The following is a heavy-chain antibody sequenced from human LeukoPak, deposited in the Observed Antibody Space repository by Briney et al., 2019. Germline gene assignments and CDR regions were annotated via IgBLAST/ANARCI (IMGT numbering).Heavy chain of an antibody. CDR2: IYPGDSDT. D-gene: IGHD6-19*01. V-gene: IGHV5-51*01. Sequence: GESLKISCKGSGYSFTNYWIGWVRQMPGKGLEWMGIIYPGDSDTRYSPSFQGQVTISADKSISTAYLQWSSLKASDTAMYYCARLAYGSSGWYRPNFDYWGQGTLVTVSS. CDR3: ARLAYGSSGWYRPNFDY. J-gene: IGHJ4*02. CDR1: GYSFTNYW.